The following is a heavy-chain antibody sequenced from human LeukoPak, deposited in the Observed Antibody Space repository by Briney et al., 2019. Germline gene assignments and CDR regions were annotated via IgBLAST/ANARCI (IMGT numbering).Heavy chain of an antibody. V-gene: IGHV4-39*01. CDR3: ARPNYYGWYFDL. J-gene: IGHJ2*01. CDR2: IYYSGST. CDR1: GFTFSSYSMN. D-gene: IGHD3-10*01. Sequence: GSLRLSCAASGFTFSSYSMNWVRQAPGKGLEWIGSIYYSGSTYYNPSLKSRVTISVDTSKNQFSLKLSSVTAADTAVYYCARPNYYGWYFDLWGRGTLVTVSS.